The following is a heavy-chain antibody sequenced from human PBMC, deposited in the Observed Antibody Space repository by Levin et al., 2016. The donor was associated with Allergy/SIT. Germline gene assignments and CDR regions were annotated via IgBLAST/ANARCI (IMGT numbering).Heavy chain of an antibody. CDR2: IIPIFGTA. V-gene: IGHV1-69*01. CDR3: ARGGRIGVPAAMAVYYYYYMDV. Sequence: WVRQAPGQGLEWMGGIIPIFGTANYAQKFQGRVTITADESTSTAYMELSSLRSEDTAVYYCARGGRIGVPAAMAVYYYYYMDVWGKGTTVTVSS. D-gene: IGHD2-2*01. J-gene: IGHJ6*03.